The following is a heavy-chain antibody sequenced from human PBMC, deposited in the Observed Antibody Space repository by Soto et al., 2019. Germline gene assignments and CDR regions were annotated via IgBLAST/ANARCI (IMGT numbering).Heavy chain of an antibody. CDR1: GFTFSSYS. V-gene: IGHV3-48*02. Sequence: GGSLRLSCGASGFTFSSYSMNWVRQAPGQGLEWVSCISSSSRTIYSADSVKGRFTISRDNAKKSLYLQMNSLRDEDTAVYYCARDRIAAAGYDYGMDVWGQGTTVTVSS. D-gene: IGHD6-13*01. J-gene: IGHJ6*02. CDR3: ARDRIAAAGYDYGMDV. CDR2: ISSSSRTI.